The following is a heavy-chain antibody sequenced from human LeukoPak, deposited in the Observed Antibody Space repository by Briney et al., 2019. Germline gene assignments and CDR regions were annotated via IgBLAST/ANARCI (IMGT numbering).Heavy chain of an antibody. V-gene: IGHV3-23*01. CDR2: ISASGGST. D-gene: IGHD1-26*01. CDR1: GFTFSSSA. CDR3: ARMGSGSSPWDY. Sequence: GGSLRLSCAASGFTFSSSAMSWVRQVPGKGLEWVSGISASGGSTSYADSVRGRFTISRDNSKNTLYLQMNSLRAEDTAVYYCARMGSGSSPWDYWGQGALVTVSS. J-gene: IGHJ4*02.